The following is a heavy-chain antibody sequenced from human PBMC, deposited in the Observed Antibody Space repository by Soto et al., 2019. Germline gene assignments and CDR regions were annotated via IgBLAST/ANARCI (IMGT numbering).Heavy chain of an antibody. CDR3: ARLVWFGEVTYMDV. V-gene: IGHV4-34*01. CDR2: INHSGST. D-gene: IGHD3-10*01. J-gene: IGHJ6*03. CDR1: GGSFSGYY. Sequence: SETLSLTCAVYGGSFSGYYWSWIRQPPGKGLEWIGEINHSGSTNYNPSLKSRVTISVETSKNQFSLKLRSVTASDTAVYYCARLVWFGEVTYMDVWGKGTTVTVSS.